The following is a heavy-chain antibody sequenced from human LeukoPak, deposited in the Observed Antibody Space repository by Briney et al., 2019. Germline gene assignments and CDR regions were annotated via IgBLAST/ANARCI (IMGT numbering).Heavy chain of an antibody. CDR1: GFTFSSYA. CDR3: AKGGKWDVTPFDY. V-gene: IGHV3-23*01. CDR2: ISGSGGST. J-gene: IGHJ4*02. Sequence: PGGSLRLSCAASGFTFSSYAMSWVRQAPGKGLERVSAISGSGGSTYYADSVKGRFTISRDNSKNTLYLQMNSLRAEDTAVYYCAKGGKWDVTPFDYWGQGTLVTVSS. D-gene: IGHD1-26*01.